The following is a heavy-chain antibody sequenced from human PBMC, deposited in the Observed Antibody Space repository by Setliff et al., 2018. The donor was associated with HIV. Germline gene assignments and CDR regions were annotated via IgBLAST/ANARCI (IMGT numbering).Heavy chain of an antibody. D-gene: IGHD3-3*01. V-gene: IGHV1-46*01. CDR1: GYTFTNYY. CDR2: ITPNGGSA. CDR3: ARAYNIWSDYNYYYSYFMGV. Sequence: GASVKVSCKTSGYTFTNYYVHWVRQAPGQGLEWMGVITPNGGSANYAQKFQGRVTITRDTSASTAYMELSSLRSEDTAVYYCARAYNIWSDYNYYYSYFMGVWGKGTAVTVSS. J-gene: IGHJ6*03.